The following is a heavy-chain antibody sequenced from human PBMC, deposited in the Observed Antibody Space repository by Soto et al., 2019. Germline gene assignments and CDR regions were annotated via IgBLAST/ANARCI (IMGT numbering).Heavy chain of an antibody. CDR3: ARESDLVGFDY. D-gene: IGHD2-8*02. CDR2: IWYAGSNK. CDR1: GFTVSSYG. V-gene: IGHV3-33*01. Sequence: QVQLVESGGGGVQPGRSLRLSCAASGFTVSSYGMHWGRQAPGKGLEWVAVIWYAGSNKYYADSVKGRFTISRDNSKNTLDLQMNSLRAEDTAVYYCARESDLVGFDYWGQGTLVTVSS. J-gene: IGHJ4*02.